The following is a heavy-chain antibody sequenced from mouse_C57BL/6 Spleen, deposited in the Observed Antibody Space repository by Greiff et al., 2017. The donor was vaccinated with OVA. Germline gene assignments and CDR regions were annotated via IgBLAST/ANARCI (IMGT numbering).Heavy chain of an antibody. J-gene: IGHJ2*01. V-gene: IGHV5-9*01. CDR1: GFTFSSYT. CDR2: ISGGGGNT. D-gene: IGHD2-4*01. Sequence: EVQGVESGGGLVKPGGSLKLSCAASGFTFSSYTMSWVRQTPEKRLEWVATISGGGGNTYYPDSVKGRFTISRDNAKNTLYLQMSSLRSEDTALYYCARQGDYDGYYFDYWGQGTTLTVSS. CDR3: ARQGDYDGYYFDY.